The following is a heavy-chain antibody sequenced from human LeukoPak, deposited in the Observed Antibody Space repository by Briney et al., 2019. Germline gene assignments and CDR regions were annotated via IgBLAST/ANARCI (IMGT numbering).Heavy chain of an antibody. V-gene: IGHV1-69*04. D-gene: IGHD2-2*01. J-gene: IGHJ4*02. CDR3: ARGGSTSSDLDY. Sequence: SVEVSCKASGGTFSSYAISWVRQAPGQGLEWMGRIIPILGIANYAQKFQGRVTITADKSTSTAYMELSSLRSEDTAVYYCARGGSTSSDLDYWGQGTLVTVSS. CDR2: IIPILGIA. CDR1: GGTFSSYA.